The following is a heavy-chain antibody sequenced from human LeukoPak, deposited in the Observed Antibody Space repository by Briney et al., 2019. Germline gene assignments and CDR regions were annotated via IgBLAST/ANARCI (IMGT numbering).Heavy chain of an antibody. CDR2: ISYDGSNK. V-gene: IGHV3-30-3*01. CDR1: GFTFSSYA. CDR3: ARYSSGWDALDY. J-gene: IGHJ4*02. D-gene: IGHD6-19*01. Sequence: GGSLRLSCAASGFTFSSYAMHWVRQAPGKGLEWVAVISYDGSNKYYADSVKGRFTISRDNSKNTLYLQMKSLRAEDTAVYYCARYSSGWDALDYWGQGTLVTVYS.